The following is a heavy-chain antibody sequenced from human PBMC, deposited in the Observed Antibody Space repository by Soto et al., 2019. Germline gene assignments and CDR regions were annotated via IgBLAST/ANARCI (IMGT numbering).Heavy chain of an antibody. J-gene: IGHJ4*02. CDR2: IYYSGAT. D-gene: IGHD3-10*01. CDR1: GGSITSDY. V-gene: IGHV4-59*01. CDR3: GSLGSGHYADY. Sequence: SETLSLTCTVSGGSITSDYWSWIRQPPGKGLEWIGYIYYSGATSYNPSLKSRVTISIDTSKNQFSLKLTSVTAADTDVFYCGSLGSGHYADYWGQGAVVT.